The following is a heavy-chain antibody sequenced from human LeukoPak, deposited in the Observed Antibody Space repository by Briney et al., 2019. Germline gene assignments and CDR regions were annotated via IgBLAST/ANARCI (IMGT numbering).Heavy chain of an antibody. Sequence: GGSLRLSCAASGFTFSSYWMSWVRQPPGKGLEWVANIKRDGSEKYYVDSVKGRFTISRDNAKNSLYLQMNSLRAEDTAVYYCARETITGAFDIWGQGTMVTVSS. V-gene: IGHV3-7*01. CDR1: GFTFSSYW. CDR3: ARETITGAFDI. CDR2: IKRDGSEK. D-gene: IGHD3-9*01. J-gene: IGHJ3*02.